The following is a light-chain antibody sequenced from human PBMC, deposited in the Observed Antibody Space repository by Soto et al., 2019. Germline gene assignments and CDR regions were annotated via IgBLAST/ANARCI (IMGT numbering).Light chain of an antibody. CDR1: QRINSW. CDR2: KAS. CDR3: QQYKSYPYT. V-gene: IGKV1-5*03. Sequence: DIQMTQSPSTLSTSVGDRVTITCRASQRINSWLAWYQQKPGKAPKLLISKASTLQSGVPSRFSGSGSGTEFSLIISSLQPDDFASYYCQQYKSYPYTFGQGTKLEIK. J-gene: IGKJ2*01.